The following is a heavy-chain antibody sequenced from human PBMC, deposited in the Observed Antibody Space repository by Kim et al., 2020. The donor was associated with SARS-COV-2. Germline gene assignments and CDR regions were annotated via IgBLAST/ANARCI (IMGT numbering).Heavy chain of an antibody. Sequence: SETLSLTCTVSGGSISSYYWSWIRQPPGKGLEWIGYIYYSGSTNYNPSLKSRVTISVDTSKNQFSLKLSSVTAADTAVYYCARLFVGPGYSGYYFDYWG. CDR2: IYYSGST. J-gene: IGHJ4*01. V-gene: IGHV4-59*08. CDR1: GGSISSYY. D-gene: IGHD5-12*01. CDR3: ARLFVGPGYSGYYFDY.